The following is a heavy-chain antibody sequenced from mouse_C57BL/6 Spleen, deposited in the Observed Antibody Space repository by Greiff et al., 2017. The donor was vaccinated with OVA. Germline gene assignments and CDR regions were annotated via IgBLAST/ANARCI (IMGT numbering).Heavy chain of an antibody. V-gene: IGHV1-42*01. J-gene: IGHJ4*01. CDR2: INPSTGGT. CDR1: GYSFTGYY. CDR3: ARCDYDAYYYAMDY. Sequence: VQLQQSGPELVKPGASVKISCKASGYSFTGYYMNWVKQSPEKSLEWIGEINPSTGGTTYNQKFKAKATLTVDKSSSTAYMQLKSLTSEDSAVYDGARCDYDAYYYAMDYWGQGTSVTVSS. D-gene: IGHD2-4*01.